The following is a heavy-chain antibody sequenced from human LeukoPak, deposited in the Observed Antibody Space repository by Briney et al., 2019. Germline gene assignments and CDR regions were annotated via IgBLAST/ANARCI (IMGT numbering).Heavy chain of an antibody. CDR2: IYYSGST. J-gene: IGHJ6*03. Sequence: SQALSLTCTVSGDSISSGGYYWSWIRQPPGKGLEWIGYIYYSGSTYYNPSLKSRVTISVDTSKNRFSLKLSSVTAADTAVYYCARRVLEYCSSTSCYDYYYMDVWGKGTTVTVSS. CDR3: ARRVLEYCSSTSCYDYYYMDV. V-gene: IGHV4-30-2*03. CDR1: GDSISSGGYY. D-gene: IGHD2-2*01.